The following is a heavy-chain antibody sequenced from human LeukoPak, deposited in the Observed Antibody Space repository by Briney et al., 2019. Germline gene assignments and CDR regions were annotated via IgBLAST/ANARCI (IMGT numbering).Heavy chain of an antibody. CDR1: GGTFSSYA. J-gene: IGHJ6*03. Sequence: GASVKVSCKASGGTFSSYAISWVRQAPGQGLEWMGGIIPIFGTANYAQKFQGRVTITAGESTSTAYMELSSLRSEDTAVYYCARGPLYTVTAYYYYYYYMDVWGKGTTVTVSS. D-gene: IGHD4-11*01. CDR3: ARGPLYTVTAYYYYYYYMDV. CDR2: IIPIFGTA. V-gene: IGHV1-69*13.